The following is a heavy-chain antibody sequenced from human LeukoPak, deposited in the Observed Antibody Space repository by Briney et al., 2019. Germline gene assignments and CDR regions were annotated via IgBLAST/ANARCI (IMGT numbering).Heavy chain of an antibody. J-gene: IGHJ6*02. CDR1: GGSFSGYY. CDR3: ARGSPGYDFWSGYFYYGMDV. V-gene: IGHV4-34*01. CDR2: INHSGST. D-gene: IGHD3-3*01. Sequence: PETLSLTCAVYGGSFSGYYWSWIRQPPGKGLEWIGEINHSGSTNYNPSLKSRVTISVDTSKNQFSLKLSSVTAADTAVYYCARGSPGYDFWSGYFYYGMDVWGQGTTVTVSS.